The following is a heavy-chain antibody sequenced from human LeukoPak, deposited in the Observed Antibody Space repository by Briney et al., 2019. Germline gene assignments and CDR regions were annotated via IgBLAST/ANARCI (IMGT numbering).Heavy chain of an antibody. CDR1: GFTFSSYC. CDR3: ARDCSRFMAVAGTALDY. Sequence: GGSLRLSCAASGFTFSSYCMSWVRQAPGKGLEWVANIKHDGSEKYYVDSVKGRFTISRDNAKNSLYLQMNSLRAEDTAVYYCARDCSRFMAVAGTALDYWGQGALVTVSS. CDR2: IKHDGSEK. D-gene: IGHD6-19*01. J-gene: IGHJ4*02. V-gene: IGHV3-7*04.